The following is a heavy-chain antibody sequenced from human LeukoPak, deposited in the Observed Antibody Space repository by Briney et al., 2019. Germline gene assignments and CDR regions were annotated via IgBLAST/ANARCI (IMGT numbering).Heavy chain of an antibody. CDR3: ARGVAFDI. CDR1: GLTLSYFW. J-gene: IGHJ3*02. Sequence: GGSLRLSCTASGLTLSYFWMSWVRQAPGKGLEWVANIKQDGSEKYYVDSVKGRFTISRDNSKNTLYLQMNSLRAEDTAVYCARGVAFDIWGQGTMVTVSS. V-gene: IGHV3-7*01. CDR2: IKQDGSEK.